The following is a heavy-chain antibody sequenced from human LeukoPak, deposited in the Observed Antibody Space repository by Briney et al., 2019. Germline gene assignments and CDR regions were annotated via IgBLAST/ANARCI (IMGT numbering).Heavy chain of an antibody. Sequence: ASVKVSCKASGYTLTGYYMHWVRQAPGQGLEWMGWINPKSGGTNYAQRFQGRVTMTRDTSISTAYMELTRLRSDDTAVYYCVRDFEVTGETYYDSWGQGTRVTVSS. CDR2: INPKSGGT. CDR1: GYTLTGYY. V-gene: IGHV1-2*02. J-gene: IGHJ4*02. CDR3: VRDFEVTGETYYDS. D-gene: IGHD2-21*02.